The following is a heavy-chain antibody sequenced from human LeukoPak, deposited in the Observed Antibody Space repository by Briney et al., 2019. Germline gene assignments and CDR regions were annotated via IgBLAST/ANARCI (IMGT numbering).Heavy chain of an antibody. D-gene: IGHD6-13*01. J-gene: IGHJ3*02. Sequence: SDTLSLTCTVSGGSISSSSYNWGWIRQPPGKGLEWIGSIYYSGSTYYNPSLKSRVTISVDTSKNQFSLKLSSVTAADTAVYYCARHSYSSSWYGAFDIWGQGTMVTVSS. V-gene: IGHV4-39*01. CDR2: IYYSGST. CDR3: ARHSYSSSWYGAFDI. CDR1: GGSISSSSYN.